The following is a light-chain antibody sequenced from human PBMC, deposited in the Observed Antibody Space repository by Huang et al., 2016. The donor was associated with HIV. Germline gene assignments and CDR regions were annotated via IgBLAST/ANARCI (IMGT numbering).Light chain of an antibody. CDR3: QKSYTTPLT. CDR1: QSISAY. CDR2: GAS. V-gene: IGKV1-39*01. Sequence: DIQMTQSPSSLSASVGDRVTITCRASQSISAYLNWYQQKPGKAPKLLLYGASTLQSGVPSRFSGSGSGTDFTLTINSLQPEDFATYYCQKSYTTPLTFGGGTKVEI. J-gene: IGKJ4*01.